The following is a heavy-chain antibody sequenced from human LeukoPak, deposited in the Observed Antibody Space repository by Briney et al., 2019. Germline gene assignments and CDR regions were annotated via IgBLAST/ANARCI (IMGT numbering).Heavy chain of an antibody. J-gene: IGHJ1*01. V-gene: IGHV1-58*01. CDR2: IVVGSGNT. CDR3: AIPLTARPGTPEGYFQH. D-gene: IGHD1-14*01. CDR1: GFTFTSSA. Sequence: GASVKVSCKASGFTFTSSAVQWVRQARGQRLEWIGWIVVGSGNTNYAQKFQERVTITRDMSTSTAYMELSSLRSEDTAVYYCAIPLTARPGTPEGYFQHWGQGTLVTVSS.